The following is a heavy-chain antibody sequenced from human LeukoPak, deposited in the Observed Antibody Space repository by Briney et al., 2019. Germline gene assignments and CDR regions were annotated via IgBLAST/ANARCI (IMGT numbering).Heavy chain of an antibody. V-gene: IGHV3-74*01. CDR3: ARVVAVAGTSWFDP. Sequence: PGGSLRLSCAASGFTFSSYWMHWVRQAPGKGLVWVSRINSDGSSTSYADSVKGRFTISRDNSKNTLYLQMNSLRAEDTAVYYCARVVAVAGTSWFDPWGQGTLVTVSS. CDR1: GFTFSSYW. J-gene: IGHJ5*02. D-gene: IGHD6-19*01. CDR2: INSDGSST.